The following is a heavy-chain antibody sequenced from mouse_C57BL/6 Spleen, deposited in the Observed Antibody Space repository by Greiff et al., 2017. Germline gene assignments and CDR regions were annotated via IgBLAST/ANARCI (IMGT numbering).Heavy chain of an antibody. CDR1: GYTFTDYY. CDR3: ARRYYYGSSLYYFDY. V-gene: IGHV1-19*01. J-gene: IGHJ2*01. Sequence: DVQLQESGPVLVKPGASVKMSCKASGYTFTDYYMNWVKQSHGKSLEWIGVINPYNGGTSYNQKFKGKATLTVDKSSSTAYMELNSLTSEDSAVYYCARRYYYGSSLYYFDYWGQGTTLTVSS. CDR2: INPYNGGT. D-gene: IGHD1-1*01.